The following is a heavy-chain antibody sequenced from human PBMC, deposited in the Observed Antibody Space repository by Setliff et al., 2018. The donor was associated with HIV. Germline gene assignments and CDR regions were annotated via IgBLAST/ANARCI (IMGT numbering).Heavy chain of an antibody. V-gene: IGHV4-39*07. J-gene: IGHJ6*03. CDR1: GGSISSNSYY. CDR3: ARDGPLEGSYRYYYYYMDV. D-gene: IGHD3-10*01. CDR2: IYHSGRT. Sequence: SETLSLTCTVSGGSISSNSYYWGWIRQPPGKGLEWIGSIYHSGRTYYTPSLKSRVTISVDTSKNQFSLKLSSVTAADTAVYYCARDGPLEGSYRYYYYYMDVWGKGTTVTVSS.